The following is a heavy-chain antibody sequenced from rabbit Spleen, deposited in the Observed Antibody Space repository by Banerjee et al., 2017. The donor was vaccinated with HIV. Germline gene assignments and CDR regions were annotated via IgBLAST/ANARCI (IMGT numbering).Heavy chain of an antibody. Sequence: QSLEESGGDLVKPGASLTLTCTASGVSFSISSYMCWVRQAPGKGLEWIACIDAGSSAFTYFATWAKGRFTISKTSSTTVTLQMTRLTAADTATYFCARDSSNSFSSYGMDLWGPGTLVTVS. D-gene: IGHD1-1*01. J-gene: IGHJ6*01. V-gene: IGHV1S40*01. CDR1: GVSFSISSY. CDR3: ARDSSNSFSSYGMDL. CDR2: IDAGSSAFT.